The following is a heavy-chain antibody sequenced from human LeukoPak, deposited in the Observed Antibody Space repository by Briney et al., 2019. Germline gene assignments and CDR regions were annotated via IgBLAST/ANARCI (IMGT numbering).Heavy chain of an antibody. CDR1: GGSVSSGSYY. D-gene: IGHD4-17*01. Sequence: SETLSLTCTVSGGSVSSGSYYWSWIRQPPGKGLEWIGYIYYSGSTNYNPSLKSRVTISVDTSKNQFSLKLSSVTAADTAVYYCAGSTVTVDYWGQGTLVTVSS. CDR2: IYYSGST. V-gene: IGHV4-61*01. J-gene: IGHJ4*02. CDR3: AGSTVTVDY.